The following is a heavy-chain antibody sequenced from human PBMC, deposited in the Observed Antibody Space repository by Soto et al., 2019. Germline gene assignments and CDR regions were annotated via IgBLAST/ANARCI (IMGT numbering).Heavy chain of an antibody. J-gene: IGHJ3*02. V-gene: IGHV1-69*01. Sequence: QVQLVQSGAEVKKPGSSVKVSCKASGGTFSSYAISWVRQTHGHGLEWMGGIIPIFGTANYAQKFQGRVTITTVESTSTASIELSSLRSEDTAVYYCARVHSHCDSIGYYAGAFDICGQGRMFAVSS. CDR3: ARVHSHCDSIGYYAGAFDI. CDR2: IIPIFGTA. CDR1: GGTFSSYA. D-gene: IGHD3-22*01.